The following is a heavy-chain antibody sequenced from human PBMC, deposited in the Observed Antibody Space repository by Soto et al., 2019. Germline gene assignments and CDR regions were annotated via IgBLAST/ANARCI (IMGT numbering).Heavy chain of an antibody. CDR3: ARADSVRVLGYCSGGSCPEFWFDP. CDR2: INSNSGGT. J-gene: IGHJ5*02. V-gene: IGHV1-2*04. D-gene: IGHD2-15*01. CDR1: GYTFTGYY. Sequence: ASVKVSCKASGYTFTGYYMHWVRQAPGQGLEWMGWINSNSGGTNYAQKFQGWVTMTRDTSISTAYTELSRLRSDDTAVYYCARADSVRVLGYCSGGSCPEFWFDPWGQGTLVTVSS.